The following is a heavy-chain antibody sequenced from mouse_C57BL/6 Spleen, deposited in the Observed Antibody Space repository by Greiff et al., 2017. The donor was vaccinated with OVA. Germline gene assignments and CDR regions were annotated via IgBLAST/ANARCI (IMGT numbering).Heavy chain of an antibody. CDR1: GYTFTSYW. J-gene: IGHJ4*01. V-gene: IGHV1-69*01. CDR3: ASYYYGRGMDY. D-gene: IGHD1-1*01. Sequence: QVQLQQPGAELVMPGASVKLSCKASGYTFTSYWMHWVKQRPGQGLEWIGEIDPSDSYTNYNQKFKGKSTLTVDKSSSTAYMQLSSLTSEDSAVYYCASYYYGRGMDYWGQGTSVTVSS. CDR2: IDPSDSYT.